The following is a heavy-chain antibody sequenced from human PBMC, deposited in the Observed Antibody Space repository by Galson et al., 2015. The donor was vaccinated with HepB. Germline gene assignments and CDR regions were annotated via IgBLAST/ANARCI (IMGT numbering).Heavy chain of an antibody. D-gene: IGHD3-10*01. CDR2: ISSSSSYI. J-gene: IGHJ4*02. CDR1: GFTFSSYS. CDR3: ASGPSGRGVQRDY. Sequence: SLRLSCAASGFTFSSYSMNWVRQAPGKGLEWVSSISSSSSYIYYADSVKGRFTISRDNAKNSLYLQMNSLRAEDTAVYYCASGPSGRGVQRDYWGQGTLVTVSS. V-gene: IGHV3-21*01.